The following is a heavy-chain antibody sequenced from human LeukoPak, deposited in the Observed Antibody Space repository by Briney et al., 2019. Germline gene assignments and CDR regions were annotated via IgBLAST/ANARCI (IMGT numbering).Heavy chain of an antibody. CDR2: KSSDGSEI. V-gene: IGHV3-30*01. J-gene: IGHJ4*02. CDR3: ARDPTARYDFWSGYPDY. D-gene: IGHD3-3*01. Sequence: GGSLRLSCAASGFMFSSYSLYWVRQAPGEGLEWVAVKSSDGSEIYYGDPVKGRFTISRDDSNNTLFLQMDSLRLEDTAVYYCARDPTARYDFWSGYPDYWGQGTLVIVSS. CDR1: GFMFSSYS.